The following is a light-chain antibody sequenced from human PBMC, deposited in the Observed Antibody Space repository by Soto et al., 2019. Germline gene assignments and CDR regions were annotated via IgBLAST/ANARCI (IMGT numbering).Light chain of an antibody. Sequence: QLVLTQPPSVSAAPGQTVTISCSGSTSNIGSNSVSWYQHFPGTAPKFLIYENDKRPSGIPDRFSGSKSGTSATLGIAGLQTEDEAHYYCATWDSSLSVGVFGGGTQLTVL. CDR3: ATWDSSLSVGV. CDR1: TSNIGSNS. V-gene: IGLV1-51*02. J-gene: IGLJ3*02. CDR2: END.